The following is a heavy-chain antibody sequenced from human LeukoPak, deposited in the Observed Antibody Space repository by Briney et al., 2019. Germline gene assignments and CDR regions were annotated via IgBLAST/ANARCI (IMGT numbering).Heavy chain of an antibody. CDR2: IYYSGST. V-gene: IGHV4-30-4*01. D-gene: IGHD6-19*01. CDR3: AGFSGWALLGY. J-gene: IGHJ4*02. CDR1: GGSINSGDYY. Sequence: PSETLSLTCTVSGGSINSGDYYWSWIRQPPAKGLEWIGYIYYSGSTYYNPSLKSRVTISVDTSKNQLSLKLSSVTAADTAVYYCAGFSGWALLGYWGQGTLVTVSS.